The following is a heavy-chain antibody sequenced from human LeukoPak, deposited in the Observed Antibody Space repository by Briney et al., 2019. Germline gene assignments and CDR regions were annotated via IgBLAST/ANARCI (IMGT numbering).Heavy chain of an antibody. V-gene: IGHV5-51*01. CDR1: GYSFTSYW. J-gene: IGHJ3*02. CDR2: IYPGDSDT. CDR3: ATNGGFGEFHDAFDI. D-gene: IGHD3-10*01. Sequence: GESLKISCKGSGYSFTSYWIGWVRQMPGKGLEWMGIIYPGDSDTRYSPSFQGQVTISADTSISTAYLQWSSLKASDTAMYYCATNGGFGEFHDAFDIWGQGTMVTVSS.